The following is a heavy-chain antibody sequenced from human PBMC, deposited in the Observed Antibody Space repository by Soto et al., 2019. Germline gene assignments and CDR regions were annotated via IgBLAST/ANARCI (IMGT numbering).Heavy chain of an antibody. V-gene: IGHV1-3*01. CDR1: GYTFSSYA. D-gene: IGHD7-27*01. Sequence: ASVKVSCKASGYTFSSYAMHWVRQAPGQRLEWMGWINAGYGNTKSSQKFQDRVTTSRDTSASTTYMELTSLISEDTAVYYCARDTGDGTFDFWGQGTLVTVSS. J-gene: IGHJ4*01. CDR2: INAGYGNT. CDR3: ARDTGDGTFDF.